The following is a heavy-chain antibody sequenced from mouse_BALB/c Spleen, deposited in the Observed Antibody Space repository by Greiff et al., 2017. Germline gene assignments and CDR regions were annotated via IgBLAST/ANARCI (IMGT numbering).Heavy chain of an antibody. CDR3: ARCGYDEDWYFDV. CDR1: GYSITSDYA. J-gene: IGHJ1*01. V-gene: IGHV3-2*02. CDR2: ISYSGST. D-gene: IGHD2-2*01. Sequence: VQLKESGPGLVKPSQSLSLTCTVTGYSITSDYAWNWIRQFPGNKLEWMGYISYSGSTSYNPSLKSRISITRDTSKNQFFLQLNSVTTEDTATYYCARCGYDEDWYFDVWGAGTTVTVSS.